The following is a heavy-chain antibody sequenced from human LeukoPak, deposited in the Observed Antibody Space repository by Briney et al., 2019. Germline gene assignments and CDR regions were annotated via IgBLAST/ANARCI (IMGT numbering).Heavy chain of an antibody. Sequence: GGSLRLSCAASGFTFSNYAMSWVRQAPGKGLEWVSTVSVGGGSTYYADSVKGRFIISRDDSKNTLYLQMNSLRAEDTAVYYCAKDTYYHDSSGYYRFDYWGQGTLVTVSS. D-gene: IGHD3-22*01. CDR3: AKDTYYHDSSGYYRFDY. J-gene: IGHJ4*02. CDR1: GFTFSNYA. CDR2: VSVGGGST. V-gene: IGHV3-23*01.